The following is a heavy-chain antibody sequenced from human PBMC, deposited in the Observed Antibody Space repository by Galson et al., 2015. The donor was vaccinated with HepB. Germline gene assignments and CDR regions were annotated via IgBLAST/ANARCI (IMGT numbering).Heavy chain of an antibody. Sequence: SVKVSCKASGYTFTSYAMHWVRQAPGQRLEWMGWINAGNGNTKYSQKFQGRVTITRDTSASTAYMELSSLRSEDTAVYYCARGGIVVVPAATYNWFDPWGQGTLVTVSS. CDR3: ARGGIVVVPAATYNWFDP. CDR2: INAGNGNT. V-gene: IGHV1-3*01. D-gene: IGHD2-2*01. J-gene: IGHJ5*02. CDR1: GYTFTSYA.